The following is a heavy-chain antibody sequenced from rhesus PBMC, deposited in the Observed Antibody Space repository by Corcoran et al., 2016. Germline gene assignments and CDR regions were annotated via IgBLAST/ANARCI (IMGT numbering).Heavy chain of an antibody. J-gene: IGHJ4*01. Sequence: QLQLQESGPGLVKPSETLSVTCAVSGGSISSSYWSWIRQAPGKGLDWVGYIYGSGSITNYNPSLKSRVTLSVDTSKNQLSLKLSSVTAADTAVYYCARTKTGYSGSFHFDYWGQGVLVTVSS. CDR2: IYGSGSIT. CDR1: GGSISSSY. CDR3: ARTKTGYSGSFHFDY. V-gene: IGHV4-169*01. D-gene: IGHD6-25*01.